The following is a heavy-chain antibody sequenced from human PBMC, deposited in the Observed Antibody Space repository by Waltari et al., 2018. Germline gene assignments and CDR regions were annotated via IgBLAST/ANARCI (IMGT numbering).Heavy chain of an antibody. J-gene: IGHJ4*02. V-gene: IGHV3-33*01. CDR1: GFTFSSYG. CDR3: ARDGGLYYDFWSGYYPADY. D-gene: IGHD3-3*01. Sequence: QVQLVESGGGVVQPGRSLRLSCAASGFTFSSYGMHWVRQAPGKGREWVAVIWYDGSNKYYADSVKGRFTISRDNSKNTLYLQMNSLRAEDTAVYYCARDGGLYYDFWSGYYPADYWGQGTLVTVSS. CDR2: IWYDGSNK.